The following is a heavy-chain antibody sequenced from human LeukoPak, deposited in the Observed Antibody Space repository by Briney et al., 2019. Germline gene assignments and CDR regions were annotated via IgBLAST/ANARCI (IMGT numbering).Heavy chain of an antibody. Sequence: ASVTVSCKASGYTFNSSYMHWVRQAPGQGLEWMGIINPSDDSTRYAQKFQGRVTMTKDTSTNTVYMHLSSLSSDDTAVYYCARAYYESSAYRHAVYFDYWGQGTLVTVSS. V-gene: IGHV1-46*02. CDR2: INPSDDST. CDR1: GYTFNSSY. CDR3: ARAYYESSAYRHAVYFDY. D-gene: IGHD3-22*01. J-gene: IGHJ4*02.